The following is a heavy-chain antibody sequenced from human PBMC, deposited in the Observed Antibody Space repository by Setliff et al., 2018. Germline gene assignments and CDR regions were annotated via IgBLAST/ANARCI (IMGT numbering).Heavy chain of an antibody. J-gene: IGHJ3*02. CDR2: ISGSGGST. D-gene: IGHD5-12*01. CDR1: GFTFSSYA. Sequence: PGGSLRLSCAASGFTFSSYAMTWVRQAPGKGLERVSAISGSGGSTYYADSVKGRFTISRDNSKNTLSLQMNSLRAEDTAVYYCAKEVTATPDIWGQGTMVTVSS. V-gene: IGHV3-23*01. CDR3: AKEVTATPDI.